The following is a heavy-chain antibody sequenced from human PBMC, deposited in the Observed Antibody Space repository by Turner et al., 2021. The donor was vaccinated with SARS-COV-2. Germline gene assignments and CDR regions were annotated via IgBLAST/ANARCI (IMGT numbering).Heavy chain of an antibody. CDR1: GFSFSSYW. Sequence: VHLVESGGGVVQPGRSLRLSCAASGFSFSSYWMHWVRQAPGKGLVWVSRINSDGSGTTYADSVKGRFTISRDNAKNTLYLRMNSLRAEDTAVYYCASGGSWVYTMDVWGQGTTVTVSS. CDR3: ASGGSWVYTMDV. CDR2: INSDGSGT. D-gene: IGHD2-15*01. V-gene: IGHV3-74*02. J-gene: IGHJ6*02.